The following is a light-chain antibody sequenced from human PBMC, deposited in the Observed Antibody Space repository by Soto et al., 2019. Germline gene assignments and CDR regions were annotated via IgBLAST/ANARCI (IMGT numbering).Light chain of an antibody. Sequence: EIVFTQSPCTQSLPPGERAALSCRASQSVRSSYLAWYQQKPGQAPRLLIYGASTRATGIPDRFSGGGSGTDVTLTISRLQTEDGSVYFCHQWGDSPQTFGQGTKVDIK. CDR1: QSVRSSY. J-gene: IGKJ1*01. CDR2: GAS. V-gene: IGKV3-20*01. CDR3: HQWGDSPQT.